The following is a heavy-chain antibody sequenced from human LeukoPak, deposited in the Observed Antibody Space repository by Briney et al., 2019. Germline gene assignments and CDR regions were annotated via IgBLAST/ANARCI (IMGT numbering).Heavy chain of an antibody. J-gene: IGHJ4*02. V-gene: IGHV4-30-4*01. D-gene: IGHD1-26*01. CDR3: ARSEVGEVGTGGFDY. Sequence: SQTLSLTCSVSGGSISSGDYYWSWIRQPPGKGLECIGYMYYSGSTYDSGSTYYNPSLKSRVSTSVDTSMNQFSLKLSSVTAADTAVYYCARSEVGEVGTGGFDYWGQGTLVTVSS. CDR1: GGSISSGDYY. CDR2: MYYSGSTYDSGST.